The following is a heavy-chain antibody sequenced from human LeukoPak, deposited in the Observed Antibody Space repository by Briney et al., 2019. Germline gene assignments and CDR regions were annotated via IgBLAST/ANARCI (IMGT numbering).Heavy chain of an antibody. CDR2: IYTSGST. Sequence: SETLSLTCTVSGGSISSYYWSWIRQPAGKGLEWIGRIYTSGSTNYNPSLKSRVTMSVDTSKNRFSLKLSSVTAADTAVYYCASSFTRAPLLYPIWGQGTMVTVSS. CDR3: ASSFTRAPLLYPI. V-gene: IGHV4-4*07. D-gene: IGHD2/OR15-2a*01. J-gene: IGHJ3*02. CDR1: GGSISSYY.